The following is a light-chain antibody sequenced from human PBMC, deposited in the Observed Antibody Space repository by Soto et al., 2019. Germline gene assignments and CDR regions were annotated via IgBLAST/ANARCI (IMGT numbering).Light chain of an antibody. CDR3: AAWDGSLNGRV. Sequence: QSVLTQPPSASGTPGQRVTISCSGSSSNIGSNTVNWYQQLPGTAPKLLIYSNNHRPSGVPDRFSGSKSGTSASLAISGLQSEDQADYYCAAWDGSLNGRVFGGGTKVTVL. CDR2: SNN. J-gene: IGLJ2*01. CDR1: SSNIGSNT. V-gene: IGLV1-44*01.